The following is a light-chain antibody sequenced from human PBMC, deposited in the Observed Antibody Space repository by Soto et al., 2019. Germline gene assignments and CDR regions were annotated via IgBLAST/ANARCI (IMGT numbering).Light chain of an antibody. V-gene: IGKV3-15*01. CDR3: QQYYNWPRT. J-gene: IGKJ1*01. CDR1: QSVGPN. Sequence: EILFAQSPATLSVSPGDSGTLACRASQSVGPNLVWYQQRFGQSPRLLIFGASARHTGIPARISGSGSGTEFTLTISRLRSEDFAVYFCQQYYNWPRTFGQGTKVDIK. CDR2: GAS.